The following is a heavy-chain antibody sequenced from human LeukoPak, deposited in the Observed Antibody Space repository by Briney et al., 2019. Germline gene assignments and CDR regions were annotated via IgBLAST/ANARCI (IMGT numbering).Heavy chain of an antibody. V-gene: IGHV4-59*01. D-gene: IGHD1-26*01. CDR1: GGSISSYY. Sequence: SETLTLTCTVSGGSISSYYWNWLRQPPGKGLEWIGHIYNSGSTNYNPSLKSRVTISVDTSKNQFSLKLSSVTAADTAVYYGARDGSGRYFNWFDPWGQGALVTVSS. CDR2: IYNSGST. CDR3: ARDGSGRYFNWFDP. J-gene: IGHJ5*02.